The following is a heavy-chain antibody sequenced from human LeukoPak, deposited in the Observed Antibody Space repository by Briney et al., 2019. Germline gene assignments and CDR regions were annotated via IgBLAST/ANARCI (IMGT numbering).Heavy chain of an antibody. CDR3: AKDGGHDYGDYYYGMDV. CDR2: IWYDGSKK. CDR1: GFTFSSYG. V-gene: IGHV3-33*06. J-gene: IGHJ6*02. Sequence: HPGGSLRLSCAASGFTFSSYGMHWVRQAPGKGLEWVAVIWYDGSKKYSADSVKGRFTISRDTAKNTLYLQMNSLRAEDTAVYYCAKDGGHDYGDYYYGMDVWGQGTTVTVSS. D-gene: IGHD4-17*01.